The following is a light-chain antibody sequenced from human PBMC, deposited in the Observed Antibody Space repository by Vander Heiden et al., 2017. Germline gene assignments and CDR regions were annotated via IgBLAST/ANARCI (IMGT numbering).Light chain of an antibody. Sequence: EIVLTQSPATLSLSPGERATLSCRASQSVSSFLAWYQQKPGQAPRLLIYDATNRATGIPDRFSGSGSGTDFTLTISSLEPEDFAVYYCLQCSNWPPGTFGGGTKVEIK. V-gene: IGKV3-11*01. CDR1: QSVSSF. CDR3: LQCSNWPPGT. CDR2: DAT. J-gene: IGKJ4*01.